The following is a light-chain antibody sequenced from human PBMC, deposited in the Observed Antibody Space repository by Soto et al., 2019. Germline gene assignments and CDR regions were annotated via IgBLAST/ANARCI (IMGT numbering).Light chain of an antibody. V-gene: IGKV1-39*01. CDR1: PPISVY. CDR2: AAS. Sequence: ILMTQSPSSLSAFLGDTVTITWKTGPPISVYLNWYQQKPGKAPTLLISAASTLQSGVPSRFSGSGKGTHFTLSISDLRPEDFATYSCKQTYAAPLTFGGGTKVDIK. CDR3: KQTYAAPLT. J-gene: IGKJ4*01.